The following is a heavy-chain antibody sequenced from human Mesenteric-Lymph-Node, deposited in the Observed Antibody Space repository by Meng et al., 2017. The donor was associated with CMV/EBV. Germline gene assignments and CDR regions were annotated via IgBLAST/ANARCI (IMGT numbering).Heavy chain of an antibody. Sequence: CGVSGGSISSSNWWSWVRQPPGKGLEWIGEIYHSGSTNYNPSLKSRVTISVDKSKNQFSLKLSSVTAADTAVYYCARVLAAAGDFDYWGQGTLVTVSS. D-gene: IGHD6-13*01. CDR1: GGSISSSNW. J-gene: IGHJ4*02. CDR2: IYHSGST. V-gene: IGHV4-4*02. CDR3: ARVLAAAGDFDY.